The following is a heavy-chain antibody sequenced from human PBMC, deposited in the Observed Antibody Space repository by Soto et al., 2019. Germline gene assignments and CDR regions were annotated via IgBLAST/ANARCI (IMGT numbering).Heavy chain of an antibody. J-gene: IGHJ6*02. V-gene: IGHV1-69*12. CDR1: GGTFSSYA. CDR3: AKTPENYYYGMDV. CDR2: IIPIFGTA. Sequence: QVQLVQSGAEVKKPGSSVKVSCKASGGTFSSYAISWVRQVPGQGLEWMGGIIPIFGTADYAQKFQGRVTITADESTSTAYVELSSLRSEDTAVYYCAKTPENYYYGMDVWGQGTTVTVSS.